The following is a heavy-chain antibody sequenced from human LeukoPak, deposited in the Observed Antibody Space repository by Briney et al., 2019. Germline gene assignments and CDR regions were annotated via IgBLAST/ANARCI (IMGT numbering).Heavy chain of an antibody. J-gene: IGHJ4*02. Sequence: GASVKVSCKASGYTFISYGISWVRQAPGQGLEWMGWISAYNDNTNYAQKFQGRVTMTTDTSTSTAYMELRSLKFDDTAVYYCVRGRKLYSSGWYVEDDYWGQGTLVTVSS. CDR2: ISAYNDNT. D-gene: IGHD6-19*01. V-gene: IGHV1-18*01. CDR1: GYTFISYG. CDR3: VRGRKLYSSGWYVEDDY.